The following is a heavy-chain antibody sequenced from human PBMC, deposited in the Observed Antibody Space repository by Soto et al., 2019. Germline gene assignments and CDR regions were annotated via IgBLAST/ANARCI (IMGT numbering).Heavy chain of an antibody. V-gene: IGHV1-69*01. J-gene: IGHJ5*02. CDR3: AGVRITVTTEGWFDP. Sequence: QVQLVQSRAEVREPGSSVKVSCKSSGGTFSTDAISWVRQAPGQGLEWMGGIIPMFGPANYAREFQGRVTITAEESTSTTYLELSSLRSEDTAVYYCAGVRITVTTEGWFDPWGQGTLVTVSS. CDR1: GGTFSTDA. CDR2: IIPMFGPA. D-gene: IGHD1-1*01.